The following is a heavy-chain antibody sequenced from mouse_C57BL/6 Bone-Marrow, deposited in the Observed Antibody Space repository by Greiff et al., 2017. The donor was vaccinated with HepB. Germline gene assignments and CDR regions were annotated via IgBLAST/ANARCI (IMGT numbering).Heavy chain of an antibody. V-gene: IGHV1-76*01. CDR1: GYTFTDNY. J-gene: IGHJ2*01. CDR2: IYPGSGNT. Sequence: VQLQQSGAELVRPGASVKLSCKASGYTFTDNYINWVKQRPGQGLEWIARIYPGSGNTYYNQKFKDKATLTADKSSSTAYMQLSSLTYEDSAVYYCARVRTTVVEDYWGQGTTLTVSS. D-gene: IGHD1-1*01. CDR3: ARVRTTVVEDY.